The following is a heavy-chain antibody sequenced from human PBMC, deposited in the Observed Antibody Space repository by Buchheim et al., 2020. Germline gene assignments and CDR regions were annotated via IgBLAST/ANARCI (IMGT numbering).Heavy chain of an antibody. CDR3: TREARGSYENFGYFDL. CDR2: ISSSSTTI. CDR1: GFTFSRHS. J-gene: IGHJ2*01. V-gene: IGHV3-48*02. Sequence: EVQLVESGGGLVQPGESLRLSCAASGFTFSRHSMNWVRQAPGKGLEWVSFISSSSTTIDYADSVKGRFTISRDNAKNSLYLQMNSLRDEDTALYYCTREARGSYENFGYFDLWGRGTL. D-gene: IGHD1-26*01.